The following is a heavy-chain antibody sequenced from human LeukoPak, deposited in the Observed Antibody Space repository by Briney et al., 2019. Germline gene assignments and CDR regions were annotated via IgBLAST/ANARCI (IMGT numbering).Heavy chain of an antibody. CDR3: ARDGSSGWSGIDY. D-gene: IGHD6-19*01. CDR2: IYSGGST. CDR1: GFTVSRNY. V-gene: IGHV3-66*02. J-gene: IGHJ4*02. Sequence: PGGSLRLSCAASGFTVSRNYMSWVRQAPGKGLEWVSVIYSGGSTYYADSVKGRFTISRDNVKNRLYLQMNSLRVEDTAVYYCARDGSSGWSGIDYWGQGTLVTVSS.